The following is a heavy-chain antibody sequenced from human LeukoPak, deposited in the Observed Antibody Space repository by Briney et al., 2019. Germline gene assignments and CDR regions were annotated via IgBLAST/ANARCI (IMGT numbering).Heavy chain of an antibody. V-gene: IGHV3-23*01. CDR1: GFTFSSYA. J-gene: IGHJ4*02. Sequence: GGSLRLSCAASGFTFSSYAMSWVRQAPGKGLEWVSAISGSGGSTYYADSVKGRFTISRDNSKNTLYLQMNSLRAEDTAVYYCAKNLPAYSGSWYYFDYWGQGTLVTVSS. D-gene: IGHD6-13*01. CDR2: ISGSGGST. CDR3: AKNLPAYSGSWYYFDY.